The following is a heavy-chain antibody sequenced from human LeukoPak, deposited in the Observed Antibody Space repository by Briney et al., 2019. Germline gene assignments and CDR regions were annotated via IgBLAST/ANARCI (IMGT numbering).Heavy chain of an antibody. J-gene: IGHJ4*02. Sequence: GGSLRLSCAVSGFTLSYYGMHWVRQAPGKGLEWVAFIQFDGSNTYYADSVKGRFTISRDNSKAMLFLQMNSLRPEDTAVYYCAKDPRHDAYFEYWGQGTLVTVPS. CDR3: AKDPRHDAYFEY. CDR1: GFTLSYYG. V-gene: IGHV3-30*02. CDR2: IQFDGSNT.